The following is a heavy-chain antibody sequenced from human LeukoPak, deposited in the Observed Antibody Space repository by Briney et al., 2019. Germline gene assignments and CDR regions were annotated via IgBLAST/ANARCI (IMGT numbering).Heavy chain of an antibody. V-gene: IGHV3-23*01. Sequence: GSLRLSCAASGFTFSSYAMSWVRQAPGKGLEWVSAISGSGGSTYYADSVKGRFTIYRDNSKNTLYLQMNSLRAEDTAVYYCAKANRITGTTSFDYWGQGTLVTVSS. CDR2: ISGSGGST. D-gene: IGHD1-7*01. CDR3: AKANRITGTTSFDY. J-gene: IGHJ4*02. CDR1: GFTFSSYA.